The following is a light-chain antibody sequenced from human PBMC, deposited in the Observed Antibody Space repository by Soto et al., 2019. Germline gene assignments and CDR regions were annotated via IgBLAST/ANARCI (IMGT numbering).Light chain of an antibody. J-gene: IGKJ1*01. CDR3: QKYNSAPWT. CDR1: QGISNY. V-gene: IGKV1-27*01. Sequence: DIQMTQSPSSLSASVGDRVTITCRASQGISNYLAWYQQKPGTVPKLLISAASTLQTGVPYRLSGGGSGTDFTLTISSLQPEDVATYYCQKYNSAPWTFGQGTKVDIK. CDR2: AAS.